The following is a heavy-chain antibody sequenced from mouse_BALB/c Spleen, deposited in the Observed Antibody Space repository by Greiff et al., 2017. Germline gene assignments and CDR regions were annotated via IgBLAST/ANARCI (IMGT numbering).Heavy chain of an antibody. V-gene: IGHV5-17*02. CDR1: GFTFSSFG. CDR3: ARTDWDDAMDY. CDR2: ISSGSSTI. Sequence: EVQVVESGGGLVQPGGSRKLSCAASGFTFSSFGMHWVRQAPEKGLEWVAYISSGSSTIYYADTVKGRFTISRDNPKNTLFLQMTSLRSEDTAMYYCARTDWDDAMDYWGQGTSVTVSS. D-gene: IGHD4-1*01. J-gene: IGHJ4*01.